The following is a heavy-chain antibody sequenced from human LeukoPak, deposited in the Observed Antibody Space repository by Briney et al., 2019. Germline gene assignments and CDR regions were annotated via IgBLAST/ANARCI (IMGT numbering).Heavy chain of an antibody. V-gene: IGHV4-30-4*01. Sequence: TSETLSLTCSVSGDSISSGDYYWSWVRQPPGKTLECIGYIYYSGSTYSNPSLRSRVTISVDTPNKQFSLKLSSVTAADTAVYYCARDTRMSSGYHYFDLWGRGTLVTVSS. D-gene: IGHD3-22*01. J-gene: IGHJ4*02. CDR1: GDSISSGDYY. CDR2: IYYSGST. CDR3: ARDTRMSSGYHYFDL.